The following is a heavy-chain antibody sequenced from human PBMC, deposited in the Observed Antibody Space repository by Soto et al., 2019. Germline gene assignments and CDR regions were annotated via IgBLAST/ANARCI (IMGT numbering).Heavy chain of an antibody. Sequence: EVQLVGSGGGLVQPGGSLRLSCAASGFTFTDHYMDWVRQATGKGLEWVARTRNKANSYSTEYAASVKGRFTISRDDSKNSLYLQMDRLKTEDTAVYSCTRSDSSGYLEYWGQGTLVTVSS. D-gene: IGHD3-22*01. CDR1: GFTFTDHY. CDR2: TRNKANSYST. CDR3: TRSDSSGYLEY. V-gene: IGHV3-72*01. J-gene: IGHJ4*02.